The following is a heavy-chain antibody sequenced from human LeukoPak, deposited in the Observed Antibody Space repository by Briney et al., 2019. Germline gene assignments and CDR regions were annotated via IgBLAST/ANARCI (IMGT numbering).Heavy chain of an antibody. Sequence: SEILSLTCTVSGGSISNYYWSWIRQPPGKGLEWIGYIYYSGSTNYNPSLKSRVSISVDTSKNQFSLKLSSVTAADTAVYYCATGGYDFWSGYPHWFDPWGQGTLVTVSS. V-gene: IGHV4-59*01. J-gene: IGHJ5*02. CDR1: GGSISNYY. CDR3: ATGGYDFWSGYPHWFDP. D-gene: IGHD3-3*01. CDR2: IYYSGST.